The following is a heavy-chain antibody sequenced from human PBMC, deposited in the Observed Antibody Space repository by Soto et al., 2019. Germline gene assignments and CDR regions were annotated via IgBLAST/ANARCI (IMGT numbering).Heavy chain of an antibody. J-gene: IGHJ1*01. Sequence: GGSLRLSCAASGFIFTSYSMVWVRLAPGKGLEWVASISSGSDSIFYADSVKGRFTVSRDNAKNSLFLQVNNLRAEDTAVYFCARDRSADRFVQYFQHWRQGTQVTVSS. CDR3: ARDRSADRFVQYFQH. CDR1: GFIFTSYS. CDR2: ISSGSDSI. D-gene: IGHD6-19*01. V-gene: IGHV3-21*01.